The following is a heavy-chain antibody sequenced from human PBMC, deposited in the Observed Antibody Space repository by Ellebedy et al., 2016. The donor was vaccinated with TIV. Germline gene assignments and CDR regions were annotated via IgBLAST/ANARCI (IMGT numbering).Heavy chain of an antibody. V-gene: IGHV3-21*01. CDR2: FSSFNGFI. Sequence: GESLKISCAASGFSFSNYTMNWVRQAPGKGLEWASIFSSFNGFIWNADSVKGRFTISRDKAKNSLYLQMKSLRADDTAVYYCASRIQSNFDYWGQGTLVTVSS. J-gene: IGHJ4*02. CDR3: ASRIQSNFDY. CDR1: GFSFSNYT. D-gene: IGHD2-21*01.